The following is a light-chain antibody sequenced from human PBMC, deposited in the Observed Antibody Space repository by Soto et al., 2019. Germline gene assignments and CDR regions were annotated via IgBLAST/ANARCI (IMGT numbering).Light chain of an antibody. Sequence: DIPLPQSPASGCACVGDRVTMTCRARQGISSWLAWYQQEPGKAPKLLIYAASSLQSGVPSRFSGSGSGTDFTLTISRLEPEDFAVYYCLQYANSPFTFGPGTKVDIK. V-gene: IGKV1-12*01. J-gene: IGKJ3*01. CDR2: AAS. CDR1: QGISSW. CDR3: LQYANSPFT.